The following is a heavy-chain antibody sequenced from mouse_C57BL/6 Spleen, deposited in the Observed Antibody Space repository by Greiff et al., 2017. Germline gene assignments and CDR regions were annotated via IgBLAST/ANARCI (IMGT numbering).Heavy chain of an antibody. J-gene: IGHJ2*01. V-gene: IGHV1-69*01. CDR2: IDPSDSYT. CDR3: ARRVLRSEGYFDY. D-gene: IGHD1-1*01. CDR1: GYTFTSYW. Sequence: QVQLQQPGAELVMPGASVKLSCTASGYTFTSYWMHWVKQRPGQGLEWIGEIDPSDSYTNYNQKFKGKSTLTVDKSSSTAYMQLSSLTSEDSAVYYCARRVLRSEGYFDYWGQGTTLTVSS.